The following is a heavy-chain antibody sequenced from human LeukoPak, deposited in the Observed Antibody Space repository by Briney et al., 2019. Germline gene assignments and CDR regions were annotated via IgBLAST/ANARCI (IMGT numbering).Heavy chain of an antibody. J-gene: IGHJ4*02. CDR1: GLTFDDYA. Sequence: GGSLRLSCAASGLTFDDYAMHWVRHAPGKGLEWVSGISWNSGSIGYADSVKGRFTISRDNAKNSLYLQMNSLRAEDTALYYCAKGEVMADYWGQGTLVTVSS. V-gene: IGHV3-9*01. CDR2: ISWNSGSI. D-gene: IGHD3-16*01. CDR3: AKGEVMADY.